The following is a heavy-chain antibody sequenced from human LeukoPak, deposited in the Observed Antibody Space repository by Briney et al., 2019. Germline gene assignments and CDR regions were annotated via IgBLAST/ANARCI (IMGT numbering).Heavy chain of an antibody. CDR2: IYYSGIT. J-gene: IGHJ4*02. CDR1: GGSISSSSYC. V-gene: IGHV4-39*01. CDR3: ARPRIAAAGLLDY. D-gene: IGHD6-13*01. Sequence: SETLSLXCTVSGGSISSSSYCWGWIRQPPGKGLEWIGSIYYSGITYYNPSLKSRVTISVDTSKNQFSLKLSSVTAADTAVYYCARPRIAAAGLLDYWGQGTLVTVSS.